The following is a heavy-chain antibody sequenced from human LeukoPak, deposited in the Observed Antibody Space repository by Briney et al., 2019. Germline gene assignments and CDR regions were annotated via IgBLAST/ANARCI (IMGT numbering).Heavy chain of an antibody. D-gene: IGHD5-24*01. J-gene: IGHJ4*02. CDR1: GYTFTNYG. CDR3: ARAPPGYNNEWDFDY. V-gene: IGHV1-18*04. CDR2: ISAKNGNT. Sequence: ASVKVSCKASGYTFTNYGVTWVRQVPGQGLEWMGWISAKNGNTKYEQKIQGRATMTIDRSTDTAYMALNSLRFDDTAVYYCARAPPGYNNEWDFDYWGQGTLVTVSS.